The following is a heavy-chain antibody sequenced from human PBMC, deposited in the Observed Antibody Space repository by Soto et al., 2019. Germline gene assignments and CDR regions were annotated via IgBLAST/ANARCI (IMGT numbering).Heavy chain of an antibody. CDR1: GVSIASSNYY. CDR2: IFYSGGA. CDR3: GSQLMEARSGHVDYDY. J-gene: IGHJ4*02. V-gene: IGHV4-30-4*01. Sequence: QVHLHESGPGLVKASQTLSLTCAVSGVSIASSNYYWSWLRPPPGKGLEWVGYIFYSGGAYYNPSLKSRIVMSIDASKSQFSLNLNSTPAADTAIYFCGSQLMEARSGHVDYDYWGQGILVTVSS. D-gene: IGHD2-15*01.